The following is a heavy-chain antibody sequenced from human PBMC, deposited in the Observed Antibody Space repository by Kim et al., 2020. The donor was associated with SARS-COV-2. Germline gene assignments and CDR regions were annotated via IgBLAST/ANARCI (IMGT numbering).Heavy chain of an antibody. Sequence: SETLSLTCTVSGGSISSYYWSWIRQPPGKGLEWIGYIYYSGSTNYNPSLKSRVTISVDTSKNQFSLKLSSVTAADTAVYYCARATYQAYDSSGYYQIFDYWGQGTLVTVSS. J-gene: IGHJ4*02. CDR2: IYYSGST. V-gene: IGHV4-59*01. D-gene: IGHD3-22*01. CDR1: GGSISSYY. CDR3: ARATYQAYDSSGYYQIFDY.